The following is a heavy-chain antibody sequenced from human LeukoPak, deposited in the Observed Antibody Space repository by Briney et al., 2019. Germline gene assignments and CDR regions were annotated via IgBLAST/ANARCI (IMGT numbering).Heavy chain of an antibody. CDR2: IYYSGST. J-gene: IGHJ5*02. Sequence: SETLSLXCTVSGGSISSYYWSWIRQPPGKGLEWIGYIYYSGSTNYNPSLKSRVTISVDTSKNQFSLKLSSVTAADTAVYYCARESYYYDSSAPEGPKGIWFDPWGQGTLVTVSS. CDR3: ARESYYYDSSAPEGPKGIWFDP. V-gene: IGHV4-59*01. D-gene: IGHD3-22*01. CDR1: GGSISSYY.